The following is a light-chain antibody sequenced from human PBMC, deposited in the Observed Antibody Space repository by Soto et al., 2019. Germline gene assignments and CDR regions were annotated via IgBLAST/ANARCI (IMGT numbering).Light chain of an antibody. CDR1: SSNIGSNT. CDR2: NNN. V-gene: IGLV1-44*01. CDR3: AAWDDRLNGYV. Sequence: KRATISCSGSSSNIGSNTVNWYQQLPGTAPKLLIYNNNHRPSGVPDRFSGSKSGTSASLAISGLQSEDEADYYCAAWDDRLNGYVFGTGTKVTVL. J-gene: IGLJ1*01.